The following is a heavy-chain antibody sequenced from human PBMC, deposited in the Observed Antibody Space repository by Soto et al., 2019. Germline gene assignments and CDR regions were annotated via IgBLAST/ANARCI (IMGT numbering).Heavy chain of an antibody. CDR3: ARHFFWGGWPDYFDY. V-gene: IGHV4-39*01. CDR2: IYYSGST. CDR1: GGSISSSSYY. J-gene: IGHJ4*02. Sequence: QLQLQESGPGLVKPSETLSLTCTVSGGSISSSSYYWGWIRQPPGKGLEWIGSIYYSGSTYYNPSLKSRVTISVDTSKNQFSLKLSSVTAADTAVYYCARHFFWGGWPDYFDYWGQGTLVTVSS. D-gene: IGHD3-16*01.